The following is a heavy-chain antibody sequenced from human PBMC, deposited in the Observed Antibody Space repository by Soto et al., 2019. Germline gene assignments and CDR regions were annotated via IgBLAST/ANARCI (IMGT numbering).Heavy chain of an antibody. Sequence: QVQLVQSGAEVQRPGASVKVSCRASGYAFGDYDISRVRQAPGQGLEWMGWMNPNSANTVYAQKFQRRVSMTRDMSRSTAYMELGRLRPEDTAIYYCARMATYGTLNWFETWGQGAQVIGSS. CDR1: GYAFGDYD. V-gene: IGHV1-8*01. CDR3: ARMATYGTLNWFET. J-gene: IGHJ5*02. CDR2: MNPNSANT. D-gene: IGHD1-1*01.